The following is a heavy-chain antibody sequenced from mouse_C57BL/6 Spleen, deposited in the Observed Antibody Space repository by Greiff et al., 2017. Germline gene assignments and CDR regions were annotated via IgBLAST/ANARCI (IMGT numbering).Heavy chain of an antibody. CDR2: IHPNSGST. J-gene: IGHJ1*03. V-gene: IGHV1-64*01. CDR3: ARFHYDYDDWYFDV. Sequence: QVQLQQPGAELVKPGASVKLSCKASGYTFTSYWMHWVKQRPGQGLEWIGMIHPNSGSTNYNEKFKSKATLTVDKSSSTAYMQLSSLTSEDSAVYYCARFHYDYDDWYFDVWGTGTTVTVSS. CDR1: GYTFTSYW. D-gene: IGHD2-4*01.